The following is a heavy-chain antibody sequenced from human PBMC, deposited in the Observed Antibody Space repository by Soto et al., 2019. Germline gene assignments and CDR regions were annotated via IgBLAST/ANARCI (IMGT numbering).Heavy chain of an antibody. CDR2: IYYSGST. CDR1: GGSISSYY. J-gene: IGHJ4*02. CDR3: ASGRGYSYGSFDY. V-gene: IGHV4-59*01. D-gene: IGHD5-18*01. Sequence: SETLSLTCTVSGGSISSYYWSWIRQPPGKGLEWIGYIYYSGSTNYNPSLKSRVTVSVDTSKNQFSLKLSSVTAADTAVYYCASGRGYSYGSFDYWGQGTLVTVSS.